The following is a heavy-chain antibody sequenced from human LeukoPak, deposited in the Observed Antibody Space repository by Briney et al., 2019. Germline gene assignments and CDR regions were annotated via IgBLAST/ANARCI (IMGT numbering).Heavy chain of an antibody. CDR3: ARDRGLGAFDI. Sequence: SETLSLTCTVSGVSISHYDWSWIRRPPGKGLEWIGYIDYSGSTNYNPSLKSRVTISVDTSKNQFSLKLSSVTAADTAVYYCARDRGLGAFDIWGQGTMVTVSS. CDR2: IDYSGST. J-gene: IGHJ3*02. CDR1: GVSISHYD. D-gene: IGHD3-10*01. V-gene: IGHV4-59*01.